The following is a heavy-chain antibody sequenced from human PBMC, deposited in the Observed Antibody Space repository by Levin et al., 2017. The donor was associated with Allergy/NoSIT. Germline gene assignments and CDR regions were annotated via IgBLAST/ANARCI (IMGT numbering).Heavy chain of an antibody. J-gene: IGHJ4*02. V-gene: IGHV1-46*01. CDR2: INPSGGST. CDR1: GYTFTSYY. D-gene: IGHD6-13*01. CDR3: AREVGYRAAAAGTKITDDY. Sequence: ASVKISCKASGYTFTSYYMHWVRQAPGQGLEWMGIINPSGGSTSYAQKFQGRVTMTRDTSTSTVYMELSSLRSEDTAVYYCAREVGYRAAAAGTKITDDYWGQGTLVTVSS.